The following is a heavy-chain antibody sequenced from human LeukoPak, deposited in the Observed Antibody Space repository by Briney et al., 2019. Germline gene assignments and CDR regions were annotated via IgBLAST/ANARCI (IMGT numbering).Heavy chain of an antibody. CDR1: GGYVSSGSYY. D-gene: IGHD3-10*01. V-gene: IGHV4-61*01. J-gene: IGHJ4*02. Sequence: SETLSLTCIVSGGYVSSGSYYWSWIRQPPGKGLEWIGYIYYSGSTNYNPSLKSRVTISVDTSKNQFSLKLSSVTAADTAVYYCARAVPFDYWGQGTLVTVSS. CDR2: IYYSGST. CDR3: ARAVPFDY.